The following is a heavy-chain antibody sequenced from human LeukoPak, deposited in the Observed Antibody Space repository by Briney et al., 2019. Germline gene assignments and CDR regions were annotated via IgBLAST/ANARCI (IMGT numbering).Heavy chain of an antibody. CDR1: GYTFTNYA. CDR2: INANTGDP. Sequence: ASVKVSCKASGYTFTNYAINWVRQAPGKGLEWMGWINANTGDPTYALGFTGRFVLSLDTSVSTAYLQISSLKAEDTAVYYCARGDTGPTYNSNWYETDYWGQGTLVTVSS. CDR3: ARGDTGPTYNSNWYETDY. J-gene: IGHJ4*02. D-gene: IGHD6-13*01. V-gene: IGHV7-4-1*02.